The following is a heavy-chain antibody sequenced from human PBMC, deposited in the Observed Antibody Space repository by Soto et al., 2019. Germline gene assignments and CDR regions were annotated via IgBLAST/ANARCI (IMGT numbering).Heavy chain of an antibody. V-gene: IGHV4-31*03. J-gene: IGHJ4*02. CDR2: IYYSGTT. CDR1: GGSITSGGYY. CDR3: ARADRSGYTFEH. Sequence: QVQLQESGPGLVQPSQTLSLSCTVSGGSITSGGYYWSWIRQHPGKGLEWIGYIYYSGTTYYNPSLKSRLTISLYTSRTQFSLEVNSVSAADPAVYYCARADRSGYTFEHWGQGTLVTVSS. D-gene: IGHD3-22*01.